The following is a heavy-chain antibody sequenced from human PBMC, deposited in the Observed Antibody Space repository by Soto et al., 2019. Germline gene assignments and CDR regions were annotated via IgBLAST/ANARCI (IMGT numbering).Heavy chain of an antibody. CDR1: GGSISSYY. V-gene: IGHV4-4*07. Sequence: ETLSLTCTVSGGSISSYYWSWIRQPAGKGLEWIGRIYTSGSTNYNPSLKSRVTMSVDTSKNQFSLKLSSVTAADTAVYYCARDNGMTYYDILTGYYHDAFDSWGQGTMVTVSS. D-gene: IGHD3-9*01. CDR3: ARDNGMTYYDILTGYYHDAFDS. J-gene: IGHJ3*02. CDR2: IYTSGST.